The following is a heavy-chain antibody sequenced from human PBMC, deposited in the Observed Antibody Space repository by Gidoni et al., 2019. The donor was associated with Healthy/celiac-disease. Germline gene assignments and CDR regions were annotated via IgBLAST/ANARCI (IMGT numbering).Heavy chain of an antibody. J-gene: IGHJ2*01. D-gene: IGHD1-26*01. CDR3: ARDPAGWEYWYFDL. CDR2: ISYDGSNK. V-gene: IGHV3-30*04. CDR1: GFTFSSYA. Sequence: QVQLVESGGGVVQPGRSLRLSCAASGFTFSSYAMHWVRQAPGKGLEWVAVISYDGSNKYYADSVKGRFTISRDNSKNTLYLQMNSLRAEDTAVYYCARDPAGWEYWYFDLWGRGTLVTVSS.